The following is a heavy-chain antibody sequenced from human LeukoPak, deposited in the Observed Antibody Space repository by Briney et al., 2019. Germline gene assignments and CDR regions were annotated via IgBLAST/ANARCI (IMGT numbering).Heavy chain of an antibody. J-gene: IGHJ5*02. Sequence: PGGSLRLSCAASGFTFGDHAMAWVRQAPGKGLEWVGFIRNKPSGGTTEYAASVKGRFTISRDDSRRIAYLQMNSLKTEDTALYYCTRVIRGDYGNYTTWFDPWGQGTLVTVSS. D-gene: IGHD4-11*01. V-gene: IGHV3-49*04. CDR1: GFTFGDHA. CDR3: TRVIRGDYGNYTTWFDP. CDR2: IRNKPSGGTT.